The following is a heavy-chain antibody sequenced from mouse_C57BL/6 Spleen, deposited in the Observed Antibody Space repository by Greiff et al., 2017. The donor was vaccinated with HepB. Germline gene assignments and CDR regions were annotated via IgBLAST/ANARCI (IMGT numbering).Heavy chain of an antibody. D-gene: IGHD2-1*01. J-gene: IGHJ3*01. CDR3: ARVYYGNYGGFAY. V-gene: IGHV5-9*01. Sequence: EVQGVESGGGLVKPGGSLKLSCAASGFTFSSYTMSWVRQTPEKRLEWVATISGGGGNTYYPDSVKGRFTISRDNAKNTLYLQMSSLRSEDTALYYCARVYYGNYGGFAYWGQGTLVTVSA. CDR2: ISGGGGNT. CDR1: GFTFSSYT.